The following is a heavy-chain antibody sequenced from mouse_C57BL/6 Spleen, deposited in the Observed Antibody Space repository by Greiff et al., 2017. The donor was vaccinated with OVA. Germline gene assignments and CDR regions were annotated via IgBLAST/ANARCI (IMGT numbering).Heavy chain of an antibody. J-gene: IGHJ3*01. Sequence: EVQLQESGPGLVKPSQSLSLTCSVTGYSITSGYYWNWIRQFPGNKLEWMGYISYDGSNNYNPSLKNRISITRDTSKNQFFLKLNSVTTEDTATYYCARYYYGSSAFAYWGQGTLVTVSA. V-gene: IGHV3-6*01. CDR3: ARYYYGSSAFAY. D-gene: IGHD1-1*01. CDR1: GYSITSGYY. CDR2: ISYDGSN.